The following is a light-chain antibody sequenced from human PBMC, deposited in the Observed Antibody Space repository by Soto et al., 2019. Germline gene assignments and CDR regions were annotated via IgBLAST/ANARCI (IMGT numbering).Light chain of an antibody. V-gene: IGLV3-21*04. CDR1: NIGSKS. CDR2: YDN. Sequence: SSELTQPPSVSVAPGKTARITCGGNNIGSKSVNWYQQKPGQAPVLVIYYDNDRPSGIPERFSGSNSGNTATLTISRVEAGDEADYYCQVWDSSSDHVVFGGGTKLTVL. J-gene: IGLJ2*01. CDR3: QVWDSSSDHVV.